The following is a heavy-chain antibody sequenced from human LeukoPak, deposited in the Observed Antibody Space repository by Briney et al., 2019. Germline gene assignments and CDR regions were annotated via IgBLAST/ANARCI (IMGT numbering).Heavy chain of an antibody. J-gene: IGHJ4*02. CDR1: GFTFSSHA. Sequence: GGSLRLSCAASGFTFSSHAMSWVRQAPGKGLEWVSGRSGSGGTTNYADSVKGRFTISRDNSKNTLYLQMNSLRAEDTAVYYCAQSYYYDSRGAYYFDCWGQGALVTVSS. CDR2: RSGSGGTT. CDR3: AQSYYYDSRGAYYFDC. D-gene: IGHD3-22*01. V-gene: IGHV3-23*01.